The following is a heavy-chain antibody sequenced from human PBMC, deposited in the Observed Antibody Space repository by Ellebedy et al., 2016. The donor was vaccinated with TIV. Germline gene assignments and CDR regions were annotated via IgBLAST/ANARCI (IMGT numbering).Heavy chain of an antibody. CDR2: IKQDGSEK. D-gene: IGHD3-22*01. CDR3: ESEAHDYYDSSGRGAFDI. Sequence: PGGSLRLSCAASGFTFNSYWMSWVRQAPGKGLEWVANIKQDGSEKYYVDSVKGRFTISSDNAKNSLYLQMNSLRAEDKAVYYCESEAHDYYDSSGRGAFDIWGQGTMVTVSS. J-gene: IGHJ3*02. CDR1: GFTFNSYW. V-gene: IGHV3-7*01.